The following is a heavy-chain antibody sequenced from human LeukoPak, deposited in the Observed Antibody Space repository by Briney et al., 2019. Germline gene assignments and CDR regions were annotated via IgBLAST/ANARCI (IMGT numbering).Heavy chain of an antibody. D-gene: IGHD1-26*01. J-gene: IGHJ6*03. CDR3: ARVTAGATTLNYYYYFMDV. V-gene: IGHV3-21*01. CDR2: ITSTSAYR. CDR1: GFAFNTYT. Sequence: GGSLRLSCVGSGFAFNTYTITRARQAPGKGLEWVSSITSTSAYRQYADSVRGRFTISRDNTKNSLYLQMNSLGAEDTAVYHCARVTAGATTLNYYYYFMDVWGKGTTVTVSS.